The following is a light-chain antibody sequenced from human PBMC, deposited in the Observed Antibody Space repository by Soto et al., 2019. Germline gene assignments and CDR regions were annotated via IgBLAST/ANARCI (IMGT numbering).Light chain of an antibody. Sequence: DIQLTQSPSFLSASLGDRVTITCRASQGISSYLAWYQQKPGKAPKLLIYAASTLQSGVPSRFSGSGSGTEFTLKISSLQPEDFATYYCQRFNSYARRTFGQGTTVDIK. CDR3: QRFNSYARRT. J-gene: IGKJ1*01. CDR2: AAS. CDR1: QGISSY. V-gene: IGKV1-9*01.